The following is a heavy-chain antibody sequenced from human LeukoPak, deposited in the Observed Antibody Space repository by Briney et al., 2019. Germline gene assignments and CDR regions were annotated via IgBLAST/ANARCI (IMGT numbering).Heavy chain of an antibody. J-gene: IGHJ4*02. Sequence: GGSLRLSCAASGFTFSSYAMSWVRQAPGKGLEWVSAISGSGGSTYYADSVKGRFTISRDNSKNTLYLQMNSLRAEDTAVYYCAKVPRAVYYYDSSGSSIVFDYWGQGTLVTVPS. D-gene: IGHD3-22*01. V-gene: IGHV3-23*01. CDR2: ISGSGGST. CDR3: AKVPRAVYYYDSSGSSIVFDY. CDR1: GFTFSSYA.